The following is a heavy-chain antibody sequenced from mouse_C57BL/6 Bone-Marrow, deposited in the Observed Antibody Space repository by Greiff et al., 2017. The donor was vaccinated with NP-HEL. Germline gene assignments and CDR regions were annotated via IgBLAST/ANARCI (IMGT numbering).Heavy chain of an antibody. CDR3: ARIYYYGSSPLFDY. CDR2: IDPSDSYT. J-gene: IGHJ2*01. D-gene: IGHD1-1*01. V-gene: IGHV1-50*01. CDR1: GYTFTSYW. Sequence: VQLQQPGAELVKPGASVKLSCKASGYTFTSYWMQWVKQRPGQGLEWIGEIDPSDSYTNYNQKFKGKATLTVDTSSSTAYMQLCSLTSEDSAVYYCARIYYYGSSPLFDYWGQGTTLTVSS.